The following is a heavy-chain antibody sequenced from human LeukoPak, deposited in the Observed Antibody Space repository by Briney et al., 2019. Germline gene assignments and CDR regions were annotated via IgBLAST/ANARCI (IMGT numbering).Heavy chain of an antibody. J-gene: IGHJ4*02. V-gene: IGHV3-74*01. CDR2: INSDGSST. CDR3: ARDGKRGYSYGYTDY. Sequence: PGGSLRLSCAASGFTFSSYWMRWVRQAPGKGLVWVSRINSDGSSTSYADSVKGRFTISRDNAKNTLYLQMNGLRAEDTALYYCARDGKRGYSYGYTDYWGQGTLVTVSS. CDR1: GFTFSSYW. D-gene: IGHD5-18*01.